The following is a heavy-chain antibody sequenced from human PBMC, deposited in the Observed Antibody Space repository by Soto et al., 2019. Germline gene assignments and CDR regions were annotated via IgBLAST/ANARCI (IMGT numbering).Heavy chain of an antibody. V-gene: IGHV4-4*07. Sequence: SETLSLTCTVSGASISGFYWSWIRKSAGKGLEWIGRIYATGTTDYNPSLKSRVMMSVDTSKKQFSLKLRSVTAADTAVYYCVRDGAKTLRDWFDPWGQGISVTVSS. CDR3: VRDGAKTLRDWFDP. D-gene: IGHD1-26*01. CDR1: GASISGFY. CDR2: IYATGTT. J-gene: IGHJ5*02.